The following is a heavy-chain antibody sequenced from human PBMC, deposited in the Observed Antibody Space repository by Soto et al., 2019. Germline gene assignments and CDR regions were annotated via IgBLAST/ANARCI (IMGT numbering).Heavy chain of an antibody. CDR2: INPTTGGT. CDR3: ARDSGSPLTVYAPLGF. V-gene: IGHV1-2*02. J-gene: IGHJ4*02. D-gene: IGHD2-8*01. Sequence: GASVKVSCKASGYSLTEYYLHWVRQAPGQGLEWMGWINPTTGGTTYAQKFEGRVTMTRDRSVNTAYMELSRLRSDDTALYFCARDSGSPLTVYAPLGFWGQGSLVTVSS. CDR1: GYSLTEYY.